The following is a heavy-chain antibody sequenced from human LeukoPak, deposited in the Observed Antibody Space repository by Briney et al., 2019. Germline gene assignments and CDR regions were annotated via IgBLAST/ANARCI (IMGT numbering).Heavy chain of an antibody. J-gene: IGHJ4*02. CDR2: INWNGGST. Sequence: GGSLRLSCAASGFTFDDYAMNWVRQAPGKGLEWVSGINWNGGSTYYRDSVKGRFTISRDNAKNSLYLQMNSLRAEDTALYYCAKVKGSGYRNSIDYWGQGTLVTVSS. CDR1: GFTFDDYA. D-gene: IGHD3-3*01. V-gene: IGHV3-20*04. CDR3: AKVKGSGYRNSIDY.